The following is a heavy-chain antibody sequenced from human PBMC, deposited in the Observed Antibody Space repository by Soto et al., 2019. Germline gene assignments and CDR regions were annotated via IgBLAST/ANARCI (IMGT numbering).Heavy chain of an antibody. J-gene: IGHJ4*02. CDR2: ITPFNGNT. V-gene: IGHV1-45*02. CDR1: GYTFTYRY. Sequence: SVKVSCKASGYTFTYRYLHWVRQAPGQALEWMGWITPFNGNTNYAQKFQDRVTITRDRSMSTAYMELSSLRSEDTAMYYCASGPHPYPRFDYWGQGTLVTVSS. CDR3: ASGPHPYPRFDY.